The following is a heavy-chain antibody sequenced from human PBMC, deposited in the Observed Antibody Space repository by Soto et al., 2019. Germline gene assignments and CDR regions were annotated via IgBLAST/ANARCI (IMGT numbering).Heavy chain of an antibody. CDR1: GDSVSSDSAA. D-gene: IGHD6-6*01. CDR2: TYFRSKWYF. CDR3: ARGRVRIGACPENWLEH. V-gene: IGHV6-1*01. J-gene: IGHJ5*02. Sequence: SQTLLLTGVISGDSVSSDSAARNWIRQSPSGGLEWLGRTYFRSKWYFDYAVSMRGRITINPDTSKNQLSLQLNSVTPEDTAVYYCARGRVRIGACPENWLEHWGQGTLVTVSS.